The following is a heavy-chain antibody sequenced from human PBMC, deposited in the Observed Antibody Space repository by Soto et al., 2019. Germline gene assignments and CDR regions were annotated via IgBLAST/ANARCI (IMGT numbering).Heavy chain of an antibody. CDR3: ARGGEVWGSYRSRGYFDY. Sequence: PSETLSLTCTVSGGSISSGDYYWSWIRQPPGKGLEWIGYIYYSGSTYYNPSLRSRVTISVDTSKNQFSLKLSSVTAADTAVYYCARGGEVWGSYRSRGYFDYWGQGTLVTVSS. CDR1: GGSISSGDYY. V-gene: IGHV4-30-4*01. J-gene: IGHJ4*02. CDR2: IYYSGST. D-gene: IGHD3-16*02.